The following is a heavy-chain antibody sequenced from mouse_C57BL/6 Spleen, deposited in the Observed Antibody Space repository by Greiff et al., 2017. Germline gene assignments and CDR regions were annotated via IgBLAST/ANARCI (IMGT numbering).Heavy chain of an antibody. J-gene: IGHJ3*01. CDR2: IYPRSGNT. D-gene: IGHD2-3*01. Sequence: QVQLKESGAELARPGASVKLSCKASGYTFTSYGISWVKQRTGQGLEWIGEIYPRSGNTYYNEKFKGKATLTADKSSSTAYMELRSLTSEDSAVYFCARGDYDGYPAWFAYWGQGTLVTVSA. CDR1: GYTFTSYG. CDR3: ARGDYDGYPAWFAY. V-gene: IGHV1-81*01.